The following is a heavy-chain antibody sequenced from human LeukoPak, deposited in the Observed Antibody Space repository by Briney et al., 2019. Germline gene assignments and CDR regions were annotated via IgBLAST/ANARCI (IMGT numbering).Heavy chain of an antibody. CDR2: IYTSGST. CDR3: ARDSAMLTYFDY. CDR1: DGSISSYY. Sequence: PSETLSLTCTVSDGSISSYYWSWIRQPAGEGLEWIGRIYTSGSTNYNPSLKSRVTMSVDTSKNQFSLKVTSLTAADTAVYYCARDSAMLTYFDYWGQGTLVTVSS. D-gene: IGHD5-18*01. J-gene: IGHJ4*02. V-gene: IGHV4-4*07.